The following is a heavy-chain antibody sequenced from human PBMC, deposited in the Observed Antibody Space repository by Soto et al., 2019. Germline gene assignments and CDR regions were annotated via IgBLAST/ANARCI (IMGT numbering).Heavy chain of an antibody. CDR2: IYYSGST. V-gene: IGHV4-59*01. CDR1: GGSISSYY. Sequence: SETLSLTCTVSGGSISSYYWSWIRQPPGKGLEWIGYIYYSGSTNYNPSLKSRVTISVDTSKNQFSLKLSSVTAADTAVYYCARIAATVGWFDPWGQGTLVTVSS. CDR3: ARIAATVGWFDP. D-gene: IGHD6-6*01. J-gene: IGHJ5*02.